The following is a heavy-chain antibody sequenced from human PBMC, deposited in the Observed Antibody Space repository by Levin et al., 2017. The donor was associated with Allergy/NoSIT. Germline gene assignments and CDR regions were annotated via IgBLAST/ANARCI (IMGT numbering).Heavy chain of an antibody. D-gene: IGHD5-18*01. V-gene: IGHV4-61*01. CDR3: ARDAIVDTAMAGSIQDYYYYYGMDG. CDR2: IYYSGST. CDR1: GGSVSSGSYY. Sequence: SETLSLTCTVSGGSVSSGSYYWSRIRQPPGKGLEWIGYIYYSGSTNYNPSLKSRVTISVDTSKNQFSLKLRSVTAADTAVYYCARDAIVDTAMAGSIQDYYYYYGMDGWGQGTTVTVSS. J-gene: IGHJ6*02.